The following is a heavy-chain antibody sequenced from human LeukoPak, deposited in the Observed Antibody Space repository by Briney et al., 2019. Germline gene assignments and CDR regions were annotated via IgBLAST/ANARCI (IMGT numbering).Heavy chain of an antibody. CDR3: ARDAPNYDILTGYYNDAFDI. J-gene: IGHJ3*02. CDR1: GYTFTGYY. D-gene: IGHD3-9*01. Sequence: GASVKVSCKASGYTFTGYYMHWVRQAPGQGLEWMGWINPNSGGTNYAQKFQGRVTMTRDTSISTAYMELSRLRSDDTAVYYCARDAPNYDILTGYYNDAFDIWGQGTMVTVSS. V-gene: IGHV1-2*02. CDR2: INPNSGGT.